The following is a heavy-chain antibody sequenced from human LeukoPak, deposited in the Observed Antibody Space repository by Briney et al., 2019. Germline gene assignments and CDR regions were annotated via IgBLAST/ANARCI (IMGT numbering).Heavy chain of an antibody. Sequence: GGSLRLSCAASGFTFSSYAMSWVRQAPGKGLEWVSAISGSGGSTYCADSVKGRFTISRDNSKNTLYLQMNSLRAEDTAVYYCWADYYYYYMDVWGKGTTVTVSS. CDR1: GFTFSSYA. V-gene: IGHV3-23*01. J-gene: IGHJ6*03. CDR3: WADYYYYYMDV. CDR2: ISGSGGST.